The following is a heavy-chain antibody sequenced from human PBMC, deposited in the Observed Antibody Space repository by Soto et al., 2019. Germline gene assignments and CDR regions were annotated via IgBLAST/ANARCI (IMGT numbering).Heavy chain of an antibody. CDR3: ATNLSGCTNGVCYPAPLDY. D-gene: IGHD2-8*01. Sequence: GGSLRLSCAASGFTVSSNYMSWVRQAPGKGLEWVSVIYSGGSTYYADSVKGRFTVSRHNSKNTLYLQMSSLRAEDTAVYYCATNLSGCTNGVCYPAPLDYWGQGTLVTVSS. CDR1: GFTVSSNY. CDR2: IYSGGST. J-gene: IGHJ4*02. V-gene: IGHV3-53*04.